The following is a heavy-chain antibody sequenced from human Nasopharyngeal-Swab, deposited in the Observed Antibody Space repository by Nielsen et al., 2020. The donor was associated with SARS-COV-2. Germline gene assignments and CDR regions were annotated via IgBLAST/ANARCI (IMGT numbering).Heavy chain of an antibody. Sequence: GESLKISYAASGFTFSSYAMHWVRQAPGKGLEWVAVISYDGSNKYYADSVKGRFTISRDNAKNSLYLQMNSLRAEDTAVYYCARGAPYSSSSGDFDYWGQGTPVTVSS. V-gene: IGHV3-30-3*01. CDR2: ISYDGSNK. CDR1: GFTFSSYA. D-gene: IGHD6-6*01. J-gene: IGHJ4*02. CDR3: ARGAPYSSSSGDFDY.